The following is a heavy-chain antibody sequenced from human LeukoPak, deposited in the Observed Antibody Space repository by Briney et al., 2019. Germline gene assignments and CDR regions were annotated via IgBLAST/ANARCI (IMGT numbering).Heavy chain of an antibody. Sequence: GGSLRLSCAASRFTFSSYEMNWVRQAPGKGLEWVSYISSSGSTIYYADSVKGRFTISRDNAKNSLYLQMNSLRAEDTAVYYCARVRKDIQSMVRGQNYYYYSMDVWGKGTTVTISS. J-gene: IGHJ6*03. CDR3: ARVRKDIQSMVRGQNYYYYSMDV. CDR1: RFTFSSYE. CDR2: ISSSGSTI. D-gene: IGHD3-10*01. V-gene: IGHV3-48*03.